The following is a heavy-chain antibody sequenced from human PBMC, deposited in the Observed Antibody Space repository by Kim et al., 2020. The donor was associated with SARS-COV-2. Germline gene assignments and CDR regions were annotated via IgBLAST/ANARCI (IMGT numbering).Heavy chain of an antibody. J-gene: IGHJ4*02. CDR3: ATSIAAAGPFDY. Sequence: YYNPSLKSRVTISVDTSKNQFSRKLSSVTAADTAVYYCATSIAAAGPFDYWGQGTLVTVSS. D-gene: IGHD6-13*01. V-gene: IGHV4-31*02.